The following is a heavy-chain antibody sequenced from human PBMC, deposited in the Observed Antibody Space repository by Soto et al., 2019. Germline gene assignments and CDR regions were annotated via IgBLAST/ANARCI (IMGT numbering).Heavy chain of an antibody. J-gene: IGHJ6*02. CDR1: GFDASVNL. CDR2: INGAGDT. V-gene: IGHV3-66*01. CDR3: VRENYYYGMDV. Sequence: GGSLRLSCAASGFDASVNLMNWVRQAPGKGLEWVSVINGAGDTKYADSVKGRFAISRDISRNTVYLQMNSLRAEDTAVYYCVRENYYYGMDVWGHGTKVTVAS.